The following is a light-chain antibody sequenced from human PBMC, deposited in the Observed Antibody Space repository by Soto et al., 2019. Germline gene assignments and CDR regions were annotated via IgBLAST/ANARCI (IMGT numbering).Light chain of an antibody. CDR3: QQYNSYSST. CDR1: QSISSW. J-gene: IGKJ3*01. V-gene: IGKV1-5*03. CDR2: KAC. Sequence: DIQMTKSPSTLSASVGDRVTITCRASQSISSWLAWYQQKPGKAPKLLIYKACSLESGVPTKFRGHGSETEFTLTVISLQHDDFATYDCQQYNSYSSTFGPGTKVDLK.